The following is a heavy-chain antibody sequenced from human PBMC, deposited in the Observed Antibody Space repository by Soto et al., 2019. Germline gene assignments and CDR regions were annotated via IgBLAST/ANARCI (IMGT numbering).Heavy chain of an antibody. Sequence: EVQLVESGGGLVQPGGSLRLSCAASGFTFSSYWIHWVRQAPGKGLVWVSRIGSDGSPTRYADSVKGRFTISRDNAKNTLYLQMSRLRAEDTAVYYCARGRGSGDYFYFDYWGQGPLVTVSS. D-gene: IGHD3-22*01. V-gene: IGHV3-74*01. J-gene: IGHJ4*02. CDR1: GFTFSSYW. CDR2: IGSDGSPT. CDR3: ARGRGSGDYFYFDY.